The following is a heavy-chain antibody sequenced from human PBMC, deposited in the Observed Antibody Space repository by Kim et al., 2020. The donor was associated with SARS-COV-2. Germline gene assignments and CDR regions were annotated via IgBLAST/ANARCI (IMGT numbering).Heavy chain of an antibody. CDR2: TYYRSKWYN. J-gene: IGHJ4*02. Sequence: SQTLSLTCAISGDSVSSNSAAWNWIRQSPSRGLEWLGRTYYRSKWYNDYAVSVKSRITINPDTSKNQFSLQPNSVTPEDTAVYYCARARPPNWAPRGVSYYFDYWGQGTLVTVSS. V-gene: IGHV6-1*01. D-gene: IGHD7-27*01. CDR1: GDSVSSNSAA. CDR3: ARARPPNWAPRGVSYYFDY.